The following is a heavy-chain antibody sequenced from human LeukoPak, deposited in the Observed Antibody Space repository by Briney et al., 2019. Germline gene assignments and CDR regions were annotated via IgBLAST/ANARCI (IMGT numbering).Heavy chain of an antibody. V-gene: IGHV3-74*01. Sequence: PGGSLRLSCAGSGFTFSNNWMYWVRQAPGKGLVWVSHVDAHGGSRTYADSVKGRFTISGDNDKKTMYLQMSSLRAEDTAVYYCVRGPSFYYYYYDMDVWGQGTTVTVSS. CDR3: VRGPSFYYYYYDMDV. CDR2: VDAHGGSR. CDR1: GFTFSNNW. J-gene: IGHJ6*02. D-gene: IGHD6-6*01.